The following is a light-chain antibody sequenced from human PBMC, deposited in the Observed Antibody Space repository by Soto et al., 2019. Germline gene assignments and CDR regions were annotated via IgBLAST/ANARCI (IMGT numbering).Light chain of an antibody. CDR3: QQYNNWPPWT. CDR1: QSVSSSN. CDR2: GAS. J-gene: IGKJ1*01. V-gene: IGKV3-15*01. Sequence: EIVLTQSPGTLSLSPGERATLSCRASQSVSSSNLAWCQQKPGQAPRLLIYGASTRATGIPARFSGSGSGTEFTLTISSLQSEDFAVYYCQQYNNWPPWTFGQGTKVDI.